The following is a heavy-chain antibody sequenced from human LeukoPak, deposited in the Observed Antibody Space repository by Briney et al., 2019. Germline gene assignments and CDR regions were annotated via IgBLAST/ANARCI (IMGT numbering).Heavy chain of an antibody. CDR2: IYYSGST. D-gene: IGHD3-10*01. CDR1: GGSISSYY. CDR3: ARVPITLVRGGFWFDP. J-gene: IGHJ5*02. V-gene: IGHV4-59*01. Sequence: TSETLSLTCTVSGGSISSYYWSWIRQPPGKGLEWIGYIYYSGSTNYNPSLKSRVTISVDTSKNQFSLKLSSVTAADTAVYYCARVPITLVRGGFWFDPWGQGTLVTVSS.